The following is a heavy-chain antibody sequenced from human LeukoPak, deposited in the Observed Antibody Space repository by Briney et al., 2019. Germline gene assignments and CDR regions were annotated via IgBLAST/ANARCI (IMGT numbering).Heavy chain of an antibody. J-gene: IGHJ4*02. V-gene: IGHV3-23*01. CDR1: GFTFSSSG. CDR3: ARGRNTGRQFYFDY. D-gene: IGHD5-18*01. CDR2: ITGSGGST. Sequence: GGALRLSCAACGFTFSSSGMGWLRQARWKGLDGVSPITGSGGSTSYTDSVKGRFTISRDNSKNTLYLQMNSLRAEDTAVYYCARGRNTGRQFYFDYWGQGTLVTVAS.